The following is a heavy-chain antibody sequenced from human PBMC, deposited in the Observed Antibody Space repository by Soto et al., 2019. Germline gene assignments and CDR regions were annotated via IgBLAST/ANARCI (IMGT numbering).Heavy chain of an antibody. CDR3: ARIPDEYYYYYMDV. D-gene: IGHD2-2*02. V-gene: IGHV1-69*02. CDR2: IIPILGIA. CDR1: GGTLSSYT. Sequence: SVKVSCTASGGTLSSYTISWVRQAPGQGLEWMGRIIPILGIANYAQKFQGRVTITADKSTSTAYMELSSLRSEDTAVYYCARIPDEYYYYYMDVWGKGTTVTVSS. J-gene: IGHJ6*03.